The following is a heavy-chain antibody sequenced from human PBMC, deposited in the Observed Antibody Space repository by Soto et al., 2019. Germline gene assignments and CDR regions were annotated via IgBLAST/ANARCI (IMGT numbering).Heavy chain of an antibody. V-gene: IGHV3-30*04. CDR1: GFSFSSYN. Sequence: QVQLVESGGGVVQPGGSLRLSCAASGFSFSSYNMYWVRQAPGKGLEWVAIISSDGRDKYYADSVKGRCTISRDNSNNTVFLQVDSLSVEDTAVFYCVNQVGVDSWGQGTLVTVSS. J-gene: IGHJ4*02. CDR2: ISSDGRDK. D-gene: IGHD3-16*01. CDR3: VNQVGVDS.